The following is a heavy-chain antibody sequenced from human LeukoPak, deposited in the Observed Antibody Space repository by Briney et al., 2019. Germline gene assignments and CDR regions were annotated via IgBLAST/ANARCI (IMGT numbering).Heavy chain of an antibody. CDR3: AKGALSITIFGVVIPDFDY. V-gene: IGHV3-23*01. CDR1: GFTFSSYA. Sequence: GGSLRLSCAASGFTFSSYAMSWVRQAPGKGVEGVAAISGSGGSTYYADSVKGRFTISRDNSKNTLYLQMNSLRAEDTAVYYCAKGALSITIFGVVIPDFDYWGQGTLVTVSS. CDR2: ISGSGGST. J-gene: IGHJ4*02. D-gene: IGHD3-3*01.